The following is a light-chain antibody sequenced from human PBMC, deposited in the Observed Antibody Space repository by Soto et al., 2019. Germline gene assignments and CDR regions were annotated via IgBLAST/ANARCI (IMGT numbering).Light chain of an antibody. CDR1: SSDIGGYNY. J-gene: IGLJ2*01. CDR2: DVT. Sequence: QSALTQPASVSGSPGQSITISCTGTSSDIGGYNYVSWYQQHPGKAPKLMIYDVTNRPSGVSNRFSGSKSGNTASLTISGLQAEDEADYYCGTWDSSLSVCVFGGGTKLTVL. V-gene: IGLV2-14*01. CDR3: GTWDSSLSVCV.